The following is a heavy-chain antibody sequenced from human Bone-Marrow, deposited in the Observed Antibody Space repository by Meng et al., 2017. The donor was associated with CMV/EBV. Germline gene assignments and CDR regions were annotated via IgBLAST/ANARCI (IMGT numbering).Heavy chain of an antibody. J-gene: IGHJ4*02. CDR2: ISSSSSTI. V-gene: IGHV3-48*04. Sequence: GESLKISCAASGFTFSSYSMNWVRQAPGKGLEWVSYISSSSSTIYYADSVKGRFTISRDNAKNSLYLQMNSLRAEDTAVYYCARATSHIVAIYYFDYWGQGTLVTVSS. CDR3: ARATSHIVAIYYFDY. CDR1: GFTFSSYS. D-gene: IGHD5-12*01.